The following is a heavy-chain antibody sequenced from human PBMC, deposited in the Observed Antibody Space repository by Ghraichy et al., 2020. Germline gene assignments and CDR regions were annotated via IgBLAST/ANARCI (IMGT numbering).Heavy chain of an antibody. Sequence: GSLNISCAASGFTFSSYAMHWVRQAPGKGLEWVAVISYDGSNKYYADSVKGRFTISRDNSKNTLYLQMNSLRAEDTAVYYCARADYDSSGYPVPYYYYYMDVWGKGTTVTVSS. J-gene: IGHJ6*03. CDR2: ISYDGSNK. V-gene: IGHV3-30*04. CDR1: GFTFSSYA. D-gene: IGHD3-22*01. CDR3: ARADYDSSGYPVPYYYYYMDV.